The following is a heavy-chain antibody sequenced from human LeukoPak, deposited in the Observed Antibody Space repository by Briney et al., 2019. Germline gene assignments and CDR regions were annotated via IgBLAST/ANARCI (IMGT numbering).Heavy chain of an antibody. V-gene: IGHV5-51*01. CDR3: ARRAYSFEWFDP. CDR1: GYSFTSYW. Sequence: GESLKISCKGTGYSFTSYWIGWVRQMPGKGLEWVGIIYPGDSDNRYSPSFQGQVTISADKSISTAYLQWSSLKALDTGMYYCARRAYSFEWFDPWGQGTLVSVSS. CDR2: IYPGDSDN. J-gene: IGHJ5*02. D-gene: IGHD5-18*01.